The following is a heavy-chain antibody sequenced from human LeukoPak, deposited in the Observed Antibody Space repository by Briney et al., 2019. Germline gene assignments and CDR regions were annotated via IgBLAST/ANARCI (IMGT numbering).Heavy chain of an antibody. CDR2: ITGSGGST. V-gene: IGHV3-23*01. Sequence: GGSLRLSCAASGSTFSSYAMSWVRQAPGQGLEWVSAITGSGGSTYYADSVKGRFTISRDNSKGTEYLQMNSLRPEDTAVYYCAKDDAWLQYGNWGRGTLVTVSS. J-gene: IGHJ4*02. CDR3: AKDDAWLQYGN. CDR1: GSTFSSYA. D-gene: IGHD5-24*01.